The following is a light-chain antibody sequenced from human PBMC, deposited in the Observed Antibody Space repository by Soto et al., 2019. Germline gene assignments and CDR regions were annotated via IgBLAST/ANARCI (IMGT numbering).Light chain of an antibody. J-gene: IGKJ1*01. V-gene: IGKV3-20*01. CDR1: QSLSSNY. Sequence: EIVLTQSPGTLSLSAGERATLSCRASQSLSSNYLAWYQQKPSQAPTVLIYGASSRATGIPDRFSGSGSGTDFTLTISRLEPEDFAVYYCQQYDTSATFGQGTKVEIK. CDR2: GAS. CDR3: QQYDTSAT.